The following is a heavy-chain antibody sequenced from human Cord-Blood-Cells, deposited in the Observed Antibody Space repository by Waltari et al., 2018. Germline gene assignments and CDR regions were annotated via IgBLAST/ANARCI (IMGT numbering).Heavy chain of an antibody. CDR3: ARGDLSTTGTTEPDDAFDI. D-gene: IGHD1-1*01. CDR2: INHSGST. Sequence: QVQLQQWGAGLLKPSETLSLTCAVYGGSFSGYSCRWIRQPPGQRLEWIGEINHSGSTNYNPSLKSRVTISVDTSKNQFSLKLSSVTAADTAVYYCARGDLSTTGTTEPDDAFDIWGQGTMVTVSS. V-gene: IGHV4-34*01. J-gene: IGHJ3*02. CDR1: GGSFSGYS.